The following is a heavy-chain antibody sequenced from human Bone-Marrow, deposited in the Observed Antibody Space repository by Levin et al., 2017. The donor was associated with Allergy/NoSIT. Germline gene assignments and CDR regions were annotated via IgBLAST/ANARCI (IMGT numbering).Heavy chain of an antibody. Sequence: GASVKVSCKDSGGTSSHYGISWVRQAPGQGLEWMGGIIPIFGTTNYAQAFYDRVTITADKDTATAYMELSSLRSDDTAVYYCARGVFNYFDSSGPALAMEVWGQGTTVIVSS. CDR1: GGTSSHYG. CDR3: ARGVFNYFDSSGPALAMEV. V-gene: IGHV1-69*06. CDR2: IIPIFGTT. J-gene: IGHJ6*01. D-gene: IGHD3-22*01.